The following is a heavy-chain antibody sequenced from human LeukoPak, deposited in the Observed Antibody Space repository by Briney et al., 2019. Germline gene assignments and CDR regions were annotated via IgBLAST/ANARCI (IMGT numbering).Heavy chain of an antibody. CDR2: IWYDGSNK. CDR3: ARGYCGGDCYSGYFDY. D-gene: IGHD2-21*02. J-gene: IGHJ4*02. V-gene: IGHV3-33*01. CDR1: GFTFSSYG. Sequence: PGRSLRLSCAASGFTFSSYGMHWVRQAPGKGLEWVAVIWYDGSNKCYADSVKGRFTISRDNSKNTLYLQMNSLRAEDTAVYYCARGYCGGDCYSGYFDYWGQGTLVTVSS.